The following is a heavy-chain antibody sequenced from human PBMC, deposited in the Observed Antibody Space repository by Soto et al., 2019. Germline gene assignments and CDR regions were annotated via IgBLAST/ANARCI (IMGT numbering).Heavy chain of an antibody. J-gene: IGHJ5*01. CDR1: RFTFSSYA. V-gene: IGHV3-23*01. Sequence: PGGSLRLSCAASRFTFSSYAMSWVRQAPGKGLEWVSAISGGGGSTYYADSVKGRFTISRDNSKNTLYLQMNSLRAEDTAVYYCENARVSGGSSEFWSNWIDAWGQGTMVTVSS. CDR2: ISGGGGST. CDR3: ENARVSGGSSEFWSNWIDA. D-gene: IGHD3-3*01.